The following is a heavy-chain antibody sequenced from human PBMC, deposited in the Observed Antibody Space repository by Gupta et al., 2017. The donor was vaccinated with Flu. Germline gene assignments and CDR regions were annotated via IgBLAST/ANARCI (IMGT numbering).Heavy chain of an antibody. CDR3: AIKAYYDTTGSSLQ. V-gene: IGHV3-48*03. J-gene: IGHJ4*02. CDR1: GYAFANYA. Sequence: EVHVVESGGGSVQTGGSLRLSCNSSGYAFANYAFNWSRQAPGKGLEWVSYISGVGFTIHYADSVKSRFIISRDNANNSVSLQMRSLRAEDTAVYYCAIKAYYDTTGSSLQWGQGTLVTVSS. D-gene: IGHD3-22*01. CDR2: ISGVGFTI.